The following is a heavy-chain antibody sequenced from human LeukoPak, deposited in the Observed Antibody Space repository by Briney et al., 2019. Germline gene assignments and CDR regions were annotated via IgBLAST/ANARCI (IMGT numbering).Heavy chain of an antibody. V-gene: IGHV4-59*12. CDR3: ARDGRLEVAALDY. Sequence: SETLSLTCTVSGGSISSYYWSWIRQPPGKGLEWIGYIHYSGSTSYNPSLKSRVTISVDTSKNQFSLKLSSVTAADTAVYYCARDGRLEVAALDYWGQGTLVTVSS. CDR2: IHYSGST. J-gene: IGHJ4*02. CDR1: GGSISSYY. D-gene: IGHD6-13*01.